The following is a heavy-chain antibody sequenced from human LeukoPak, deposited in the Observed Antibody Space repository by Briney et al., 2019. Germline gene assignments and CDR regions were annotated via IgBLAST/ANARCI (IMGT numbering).Heavy chain of an antibody. J-gene: IGHJ4*02. CDR3: AKKTPGIHPFDS. CDR2: VGTDSDT. D-gene: IGHD6-13*01. Sequence: GGSLRLSCAASGFTFRTSAFSWVRQSPGRGLEWVSTVGTDSDTYYADSVKGRFTISRNNSKNTVYLQMTGLRADDTAVYYCAKKTPGIHPFDSWGQGTLVTVSP. V-gene: IGHV3-23*01. CDR1: GFTFRTSA.